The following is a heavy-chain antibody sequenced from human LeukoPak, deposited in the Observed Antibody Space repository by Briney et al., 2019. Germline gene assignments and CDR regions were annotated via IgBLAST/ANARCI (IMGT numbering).Heavy chain of an antibody. D-gene: IGHD6-19*01. J-gene: IGHJ4*02. CDR2: IWYDGSNK. Sequence: GRSLRLSCAASGFTFSSYGMHWFRQAPGKGLEWVAVIWYDGSNKYYADSVKGRFTISRDNSKNTLYLQMNSLRAEDTAVYYCAKDHSSSAWYYFDYWGQGTLVTVSS. V-gene: IGHV3-33*06. CDR3: AKDHSSSAWYYFDY. CDR1: GFTFSSYG.